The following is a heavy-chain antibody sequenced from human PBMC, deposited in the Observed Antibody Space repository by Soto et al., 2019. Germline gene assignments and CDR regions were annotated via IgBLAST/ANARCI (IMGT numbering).Heavy chain of an antibody. Sequence: GGSLRLSCVASGFTFSTYAMSWVRQAPGKGLEWVSAINAGGGSTYYTDSVKGRFIISRDNSIKTLYLQMNSLRTEDTAVYYCAHPRGYGVFDAYDMWGQGAMVTVSS. CDR3: AHPRGYGVFDAYDM. CDR1: GFTFSTYA. J-gene: IGHJ3*02. CDR2: INAGGGST. D-gene: IGHD4-17*01. V-gene: IGHV3-23*01.